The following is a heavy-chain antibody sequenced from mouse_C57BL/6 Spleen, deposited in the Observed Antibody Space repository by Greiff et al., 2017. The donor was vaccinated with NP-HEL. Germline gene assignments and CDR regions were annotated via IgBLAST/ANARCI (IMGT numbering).Heavy chain of an antibody. CDR2: INYDGSST. V-gene: IGHV5-16*01. Sequence: EVHLVESEGGLVQPGSSMKLSCTASGFTFSDYYMAWVRQVPEKGLEWVANINYDGSSTYYLDSLKSRFIISRDNAKNILYLQMSSLKSEDTATYYCAREIIYYDWYFDVWGTGTTVTVSS. D-gene: IGHD2-4*01. CDR3: AREIIYYDWYFDV. J-gene: IGHJ1*03. CDR1: GFTFSDYY.